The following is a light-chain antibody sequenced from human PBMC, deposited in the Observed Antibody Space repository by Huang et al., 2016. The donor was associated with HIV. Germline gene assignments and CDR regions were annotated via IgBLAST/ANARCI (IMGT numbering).Light chain of an antibody. CDR1: QRVRNS. CDR3: QQRGTWPLT. J-gene: IGKJ1*01. V-gene: IGKV3-11*01. CDR2: DTS. Sequence: EIALIQSPATLSLSPGGTATLSCRASQRVRNSLGWSQQKPGQAPRLLIYDTSNRATGIPARFSGSGSGTDFTLTISSLEPEDSAVYYCQQRGTWPLTFGQGTRVEIK.